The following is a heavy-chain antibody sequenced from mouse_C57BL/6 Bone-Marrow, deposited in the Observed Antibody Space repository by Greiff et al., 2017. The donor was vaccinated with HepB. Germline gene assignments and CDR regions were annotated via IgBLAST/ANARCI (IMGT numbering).Heavy chain of an antibody. Sequence: VKLMESGAELVRPGASVKLSCKASGYTFTDYYINWVKQRPGQGLEWIARIYPGSGNTYYNEKFKGKATLTAEKSSSTAYMQLSSLTSEDSAVYFCARHGVTDYYAMDYWGQGTSVTVSS. CDR1: GYTFTDYY. D-gene: IGHD2-2*01. CDR2: IYPGSGNT. CDR3: ARHGVTDYYAMDY. V-gene: IGHV1-76*01. J-gene: IGHJ4*01.